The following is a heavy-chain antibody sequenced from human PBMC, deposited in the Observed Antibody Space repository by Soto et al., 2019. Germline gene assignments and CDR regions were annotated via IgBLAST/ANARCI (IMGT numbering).Heavy chain of an antibody. J-gene: IGHJ6*02. Sequence: PSDTLSLTCSVCGGSISSYYWSWIRQPPGKGLEWIGYIYYSGSTNYNPSLKSRVTISVDTSKNQFSLKLSSVTAADTAVYYCARDRRDYTDGYGMDVWGQGTMVTVSS. CDR3: ARDRRDYTDGYGMDV. D-gene: IGHD4-4*01. V-gene: IGHV4-59*01. CDR1: GGSISSYY. CDR2: IYYSGST.